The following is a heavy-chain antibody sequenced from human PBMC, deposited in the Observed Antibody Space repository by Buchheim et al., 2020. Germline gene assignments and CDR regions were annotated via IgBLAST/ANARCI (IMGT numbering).Heavy chain of an antibody. D-gene: IGHD3-10*01. CDR1: GFTFSSYG. CDR3: AKDREARSLHYYYYYGMDV. J-gene: IGHJ6*02. Sequence: VQLVESGGGLVQPGGSLRLSCAASGFTFSSYGMHWVRQAPGKGLEWVAVISYDGSNKYYADSVKGRFTISRDNSKNTLYLQMNSLRAEDTAVYYCAKDREARSLHYYYYYGMDVWGQGTT. CDR2: ISYDGSNK. V-gene: IGHV3-30*18.